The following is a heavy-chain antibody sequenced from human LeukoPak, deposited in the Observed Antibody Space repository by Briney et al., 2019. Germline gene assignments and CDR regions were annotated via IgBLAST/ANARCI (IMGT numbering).Heavy chain of an antibody. J-gene: IGHJ3*02. D-gene: IGHD3-10*01. Sequence: GGSLRLSCAASGFSFYNYWMNWVRQAPGKGLEGVADIDRAGSGNHYVDSVKGRFTISRDNSKNTLYLQMNSLRAEGTAVYYCAKDRLLLTRGVIDAFDIWGQGTMVTVSS. CDR2: IDRAGSGN. CDR3: AKDRLLLTRGVIDAFDI. CDR1: GFSFYNYW. V-gene: IGHV3-7*01.